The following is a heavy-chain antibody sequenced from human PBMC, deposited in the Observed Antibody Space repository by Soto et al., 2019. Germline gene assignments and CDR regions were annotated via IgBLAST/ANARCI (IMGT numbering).Heavy chain of an antibody. Sequence: GESLKISCKGSGYSFTNYWIGWVRQMPGKGLEWMGIIYPGDSDTVYSPSFRGQVTLSADKSITTAYLQSTSLQASDTPMYYCARRDDPSHRRNYWAFDIWGQGTLLTVS. CDR2: IYPGDSDT. D-gene: IGHD4-4*01. CDR1: GYSFTNYW. J-gene: IGHJ3*02. CDR3: ARRDDPSHRRNYWAFDI. V-gene: IGHV5-51*01.